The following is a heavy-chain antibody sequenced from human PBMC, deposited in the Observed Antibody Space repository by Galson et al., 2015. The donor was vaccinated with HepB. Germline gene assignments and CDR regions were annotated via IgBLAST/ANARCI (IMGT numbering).Heavy chain of an antibody. V-gene: IGHV5-51*01. D-gene: IGHD3-10*01. CDR2: IYPGDSDT. J-gene: IGHJ6*02. Sequence: QSGAEVKKPGESLKISCKGSGYGFTSYWIGWVRQMPGKGLEWMGIIYPGDSDTRYSPSFQGQVTISADKSISTAYLQWSSLKASDTAMYYCARLPNYYYGSGSYYNPVHYYYGMDVWGQGTTVTVSS. CDR1: GYGFTSYW. CDR3: ARLPNYYYGSGSYYNPVHYYYGMDV.